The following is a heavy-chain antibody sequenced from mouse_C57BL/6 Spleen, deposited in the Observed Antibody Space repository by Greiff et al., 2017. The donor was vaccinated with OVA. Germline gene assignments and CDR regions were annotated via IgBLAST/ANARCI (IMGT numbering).Heavy chain of an antibody. D-gene: IGHD1-1*01. Sequence: VQLQQSGPELVKPGASVKISCKASGYSFTGYYMNWVKQSPEKSLEWIGEINPSTGGTTYNQKFKAKATLTVDKSSSTAYMQLKSLTSEDSAVYYCAREGVVAHEYFDVWGTGTTVTVSS. CDR3: AREGVVAHEYFDV. J-gene: IGHJ1*03. V-gene: IGHV1-42*01. CDR2: INPSTGGT. CDR1: GYSFTGYY.